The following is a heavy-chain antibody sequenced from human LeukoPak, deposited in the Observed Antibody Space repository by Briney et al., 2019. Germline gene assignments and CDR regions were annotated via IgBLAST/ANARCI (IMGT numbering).Heavy chain of an antibody. CDR3: ARVFTMTVVFDY. Sequence: QAGGSLRLSCAASGFTFSSYAMSWVRQAPGKGLEWVSAISGSGGSTYYADSVKGRFTISRDNSKNTLYLQMNSLRAEDTAVYFCARVFTMTVVFDYAGQGTLVTVSS. CDR1: GFTFSSYA. J-gene: IGHJ4*02. CDR2: ISGSGGST. D-gene: IGHD3-22*01. V-gene: IGHV3-23*01.